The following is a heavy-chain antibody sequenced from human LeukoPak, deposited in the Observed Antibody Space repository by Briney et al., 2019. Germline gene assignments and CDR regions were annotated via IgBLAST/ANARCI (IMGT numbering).Heavy chain of an antibody. J-gene: IGHJ4*02. CDR1: GDSITSGAYY. CDR2: FYNSGST. D-gene: IGHD4-17*01. Sequence: PSETLSLTCTVSGDSITSGAYYWSWVRQSPGKGLEWIGHFYNSGSTYYNPSLKSRVTTSVDTSKNQFSLKLSSVTAADTAVYYCAREGGTVRTIDYWGQGTLVTVSS. CDR3: AREGGTVRTIDY. V-gene: IGHV4-31*03.